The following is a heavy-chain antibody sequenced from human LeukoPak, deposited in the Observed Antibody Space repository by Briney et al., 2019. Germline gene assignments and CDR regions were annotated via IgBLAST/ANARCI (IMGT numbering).Heavy chain of an antibody. V-gene: IGHV4-59*08. CDR2: IHYTGST. J-gene: IGHJ4*02. D-gene: IGHD6-19*01. CDR3: ARVITSGLYYFDY. CDR1: GGSISGYY. Sequence: SETLSLTCTVSGGSISGYYWSWIRQPPGKALEWIGYIHYTGSTNYSPSLKSRLSISVNTSRNQFSLKLSSVTAADTAVYYCARVITSGLYYFDYWGQGTLVTVSS.